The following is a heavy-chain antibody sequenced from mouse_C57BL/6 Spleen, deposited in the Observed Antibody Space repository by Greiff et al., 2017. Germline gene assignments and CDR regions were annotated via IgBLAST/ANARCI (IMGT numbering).Heavy chain of an antibody. Sequence: EVQLQQSGPELVKPGASVKISCKASGYTFTDYYMNWVKQSHGKSLEWIGDINPNNGGTSYNQKFKGKATLTVDKSSSTAYMELRSLTSEDSAVYYCARWVLGSRYAMDYWGQGTSVTVSS. V-gene: IGHV1-26*01. D-gene: IGHD1-1*02. CDR2: INPNNGGT. CDR3: ARWVLGSRYAMDY. CDR1: GYTFTDYY. J-gene: IGHJ4*01.